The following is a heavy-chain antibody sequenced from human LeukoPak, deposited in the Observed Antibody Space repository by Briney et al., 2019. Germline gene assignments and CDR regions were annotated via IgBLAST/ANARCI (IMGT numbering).Heavy chain of an antibody. CDR3: ASSIVAAPFDY. CDR1: GYTFTSYY. CDR2: INPSGGST. J-gene: IGHJ4*02. V-gene: IGHV1-46*01. Sequence: ASVKVSFKASGYTFTSYYMHWVRQAPGQGLEWMGIINPSGGSTSYAQKFQGRVTMTRDTSTSTVYMELSSLRSEDTAVYYCASSIVAAPFDYWGQGTLVTVSS. D-gene: IGHD5-12*01.